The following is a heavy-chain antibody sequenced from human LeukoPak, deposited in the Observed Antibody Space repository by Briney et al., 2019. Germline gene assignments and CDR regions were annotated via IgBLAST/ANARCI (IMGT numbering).Heavy chain of an antibody. Sequence: GASVKVSCKASGYTFTGYYMHWVRQAPGQGLEWMGWINPNSGGTNYAQKFQGRVTMTRDTSISTAYMELSRLRSDDTAVYYCARDSSGYNSGPDYWGQGTLVTVSS. J-gene: IGHJ4*02. V-gene: IGHV1-2*02. CDR1: GYTFTGYY. CDR3: ARDSSGYNSGPDY. CDR2: INPNSGGT. D-gene: IGHD6-19*01.